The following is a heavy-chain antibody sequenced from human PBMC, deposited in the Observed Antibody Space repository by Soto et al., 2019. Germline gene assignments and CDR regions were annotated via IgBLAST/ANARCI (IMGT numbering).Heavy chain of an antibody. CDR2: IKSKTDGGTT. V-gene: IGHV3-15*07. D-gene: IGHD1-26*01. CDR1: GFTFSNAW. CDR3: ATELSGAFHI. J-gene: IGHJ3*02. Sequence: GGSLRLSCVASGFTFSNAWMNWVRQAPGKGLEWVGLIKSKTDGGTTGYTAPVKGRFTISRDDSKNTLYLQMNSLETEDTAVYYCATELSGAFHIWGQGTMVAVS.